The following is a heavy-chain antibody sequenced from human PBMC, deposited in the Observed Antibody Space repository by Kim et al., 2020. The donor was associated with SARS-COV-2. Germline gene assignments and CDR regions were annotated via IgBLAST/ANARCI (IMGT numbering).Heavy chain of an antibody. J-gene: IGHJ6*01. D-gene: IGHD2-21*01. CDR3: ARGHLKSIVVVIAPRPYYY. V-gene: IGHV1-8*02. Sequence: ASVKVSCKASGGTFSSYAISWVRQATGQGLEWMVWMNPNSGNTGYAQKFQGRVTMTRNTSISTAYMELSSLRSEDTAVYYCARGHLKSIVVVIAPRPYYY. CDR2: MNPNSGNT. CDR1: GGTFSSYA.